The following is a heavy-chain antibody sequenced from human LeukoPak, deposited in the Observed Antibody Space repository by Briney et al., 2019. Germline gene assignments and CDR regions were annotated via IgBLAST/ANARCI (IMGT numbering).Heavy chain of an antibody. D-gene: IGHD7-27*01. Sequence: GASVKVSCKASEYTFTGYYMHWVRQAPGQGLEWMGRINPNSGGTNYAQKFQGRVTMTRDTSISTAYMELSGLRSDDTAVYYCARADWGSGIYYFDYWGQGALDTVSS. J-gene: IGHJ4*02. CDR2: INPNSGGT. CDR3: ARADWGSGIYYFDY. CDR1: EYTFTGYY. V-gene: IGHV1-2*06.